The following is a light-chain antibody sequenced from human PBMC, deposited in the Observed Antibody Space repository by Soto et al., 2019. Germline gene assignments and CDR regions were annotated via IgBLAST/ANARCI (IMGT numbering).Light chain of an antibody. CDR2: AAS. CDR3: QQNFNFPRT. Sequence: DIQMTQSPSSLSASVEDRVIITCRASQSISNHLNWYQQKPGKAPKLLIFAASSLQSGVPSRFSGTGSGADFTLTISSLQPEDFATYYCQQNFNFPRTFGQGTKVDIK. V-gene: IGKV1-39*01. J-gene: IGKJ1*01. CDR1: QSISNH.